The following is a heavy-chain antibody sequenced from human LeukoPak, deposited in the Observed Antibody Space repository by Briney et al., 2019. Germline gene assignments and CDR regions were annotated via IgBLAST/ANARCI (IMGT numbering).Heavy chain of an antibody. J-gene: IGHJ3*02. CDR1: GFTVSSNY. Sequence: TGGSLRLSCAASGFTVSSNYMSWVRQAPGKGLEWVSVIYSGGSTYYADSVKGRFTISRDNSKNTLYLQMNSLRAEDTAVYYCARPLMTTVTNDAFDIWGQGIMVTASS. V-gene: IGHV3-66*04. CDR3: ARPLMTTVTNDAFDI. CDR2: IYSGGST. D-gene: IGHD4-17*01.